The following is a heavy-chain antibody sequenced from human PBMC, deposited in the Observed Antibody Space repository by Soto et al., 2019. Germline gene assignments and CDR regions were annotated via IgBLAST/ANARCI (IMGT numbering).Heavy chain of an antibody. CDR2: IYYSGST. CDR1: GGSISSYY. CDR3: ARGGAAETSYYDFWSGYYNWFDP. D-gene: IGHD3-3*01. J-gene: IGHJ5*02. Sequence: QVQLQESGPGLVKPSETLSLTCTVSGGSISSYYWSWIRQPPGKGLEWIGYIYYSGSTNYNPSLKSRVTISVDTSKNQFSLKLSSVTAADTAVYYCARGGAAETSYYDFWSGYYNWFDPWGQGTLVTVSS. V-gene: IGHV4-59*08.